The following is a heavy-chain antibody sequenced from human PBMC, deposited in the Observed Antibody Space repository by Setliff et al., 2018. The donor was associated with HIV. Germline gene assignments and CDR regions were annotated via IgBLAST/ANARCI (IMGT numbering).Heavy chain of an antibody. D-gene: IGHD1-7*01. CDR2: ISSSGSTI. J-gene: IGHJ3*02. V-gene: IGHV3-11*04. CDR3: ARSENARYNWKYQAFDI. Sequence: KPGGSLRLSCAASGFTFSDYYMSWIRQAPGKGLEWVSYISSSGSTIYYADSVKGRFSISRDNAKNSLYLQMNSLRAEDTAVYYCARSENARYNWKYQAFDIWGQGTVVTVSS. CDR1: GFTFSDYY.